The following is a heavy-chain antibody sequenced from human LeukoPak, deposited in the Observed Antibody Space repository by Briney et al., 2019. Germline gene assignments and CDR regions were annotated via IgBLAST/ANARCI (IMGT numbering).Heavy chain of an antibody. CDR1: GASMSSNY. CDR2: IYHSGNT. Sequence: SETLSLTCTVSGASMSSNYWSWIRQPPGKGLEWIGYIYHSGNTNYSPSLESRVTMSVDESKNQFSLRVHFVSAADSAVYYCASTRRAAVAGRNHFDDWGQGTLVTVSS. CDR3: ASTRRAAVAGRNHFDD. D-gene: IGHD6-19*01. V-gene: IGHV4-4*09. J-gene: IGHJ4*02.